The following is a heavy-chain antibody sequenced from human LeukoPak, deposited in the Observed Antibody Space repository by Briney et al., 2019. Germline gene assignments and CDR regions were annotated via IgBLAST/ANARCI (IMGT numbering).Heavy chain of an antibody. CDR1: GFTFSSYS. D-gene: IGHD2-2*01. CDR2: ISSSSSYI. J-gene: IGHJ6*03. V-gene: IGHV3-21*01. CDR3: ARDRRLRCSSTSCYLYYMDV. Sequence: GGSLRLSCAASGFTFSSYSMNWVRQAPGKGLEWVSSISSSSSYIYYADSVKGRFTISRDNAKNSLYLQMNSLRAEDTAVYYCARDRRLRCSSTSCYLYYMDVWGKGTTVTVSS.